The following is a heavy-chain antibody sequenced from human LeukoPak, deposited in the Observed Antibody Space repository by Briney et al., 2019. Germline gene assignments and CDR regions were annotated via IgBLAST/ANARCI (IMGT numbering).Heavy chain of an antibody. Sequence: PSETLSLTCTVSGGSISSSSYYWGWIRQPPGKGLEWIGSIYYSGSTYYNPSLKSRVTISVDTSKNQFSLKLSSVAAADTAVYYCARARTGSGWYGGNHFDYWGQGTLVTVSS. D-gene: IGHD6-19*01. CDR2: IYYSGST. CDR3: ARARTGSGWYGGNHFDY. CDR1: GGSISSSSYY. V-gene: IGHV4-39*07. J-gene: IGHJ4*02.